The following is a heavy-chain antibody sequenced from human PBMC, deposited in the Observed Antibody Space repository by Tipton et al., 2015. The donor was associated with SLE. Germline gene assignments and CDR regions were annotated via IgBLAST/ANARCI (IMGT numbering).Heavy chain of an antibody. D-gene: IGHD5-18*01. CDR3: ARHRGRSSGYLYIDY. V-gene: IGHV4-61*09. CDR2: IYNSGNT. Sequence: TLSLTCTVSGGSLSTGTYYWSWIRQPAGKGLGWIGHIYNSGNTNYNPSLKSRVTISVDTPKNQFSLNLNSVTAADTAVFYCARHRGRSSGYLYIDYWGQGTLVTVSS. J-gene: IGHJ4*02. CDR1: GGSLSTGTYY.